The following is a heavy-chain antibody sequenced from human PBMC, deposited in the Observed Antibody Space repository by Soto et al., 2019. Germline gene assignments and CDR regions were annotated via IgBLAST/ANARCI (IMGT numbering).Heavy chain of an antibody. Sequence: QEQLVQSGAEVKKPGSSVKVSCKASGGLFSSYPISWVRQVPGQGLEWMGGIIPVFQTAYYTQRFQGRVTITADESTNTAYMELSSLRSEXXXXXXXXXXGSGYTWFNXFXGQGT. CDR2: IIPVFQTA. CDR1: GGLFSSYP. J-gene: IGHJ4*02. V-gene: IGHV1-69*01. CDR3: XXXGSGYTWFNXF. D-gene: IGHD3-22*01.